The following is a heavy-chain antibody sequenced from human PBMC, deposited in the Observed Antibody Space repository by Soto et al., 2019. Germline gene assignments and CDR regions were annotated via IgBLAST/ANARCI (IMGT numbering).Heavy chain of an antibody. CDR3: ARDGGAGGAFDY. D-gene: IGHD3-16*01. Sequence: QVQLVESGGGVVQPGRSLRLSCAASGFTFSSYGMHWVRQAPGKGLEWVAVIWYDGSNKYYADSVKGRFTISRDNSKNTLYLQMNSLRAEDTAVYYCARDGGAGGAFDYWGQGTLVTVSS. J-gene: IGHJ4*02. CDR1: GFTFSSYG. V-gene: IGHV3-33*01. CDR2: IWYDGSNK.